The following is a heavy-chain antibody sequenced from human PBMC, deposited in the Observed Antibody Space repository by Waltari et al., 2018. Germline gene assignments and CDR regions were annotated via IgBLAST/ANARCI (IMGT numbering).Heavy chain of an antibody. CDR3: ARGPYSTGGWNYYYYYMDV. J-gene: IGHJ6*03. V-gene: IGHV1-69*10. D-gene: IGHD6-19*01. Sequence: QVQLVQSGAEVKKPGSSVKVSCKPSGGPFSSYAFSWVRQAPGQGLEWMGGIVLIFGKINYAQKFQGRVTITADKSTRTVYMELNSLRSEDTAVYHCARGPYSTGGWNYYYYYMDVWGTGTTVTVSS. CDR1: GGPFSSYA. CDR2: IVLIFGKI.